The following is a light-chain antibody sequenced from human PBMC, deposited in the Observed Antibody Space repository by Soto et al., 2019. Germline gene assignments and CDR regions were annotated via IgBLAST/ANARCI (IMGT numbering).Light chain of an antibody. CDR2: GAS. Sequence: EIVLTQSPGTLSLSPGERATLSCRASQSVSSSYLAWYQQKPGQAPRLLIYGASSRATGIPDRFSGSVSGTDFTLTISILEPEDFEVYYCQQYGSSQSFGQGTKVEIK. CDR1: QSVSSSY. J-gene: IGKJ1*01. CDR3: QQYGSSQS. V-gene: IGKV3-20*01.